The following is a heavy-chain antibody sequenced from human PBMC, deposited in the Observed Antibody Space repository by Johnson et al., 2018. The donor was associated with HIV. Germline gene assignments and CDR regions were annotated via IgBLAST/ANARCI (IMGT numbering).Heavy chain of an antibody. CDR1: GFTVSSYA. V-gene: IGHV3-30-3*01. CDR2: ISYDGSNK. CDR3: TTDRPDFTYCSSTSCYDPSLTGQNAFDI. J-gene: IGHJ3*02. D-gene: IGHD2-2*01. Sequence: QVQLVESGGGVVQPGRSLRLSCAASGFTVSSYAIHWVRQAPGKGLEWVAVISYDGSNKYYADSVKGRFTISRDNSKNTLYLQMNSLKTEDTAVYYCTTDRPDFTYCSSTSCYDPSLTGQNAFDIWGQGTMVTVSS.